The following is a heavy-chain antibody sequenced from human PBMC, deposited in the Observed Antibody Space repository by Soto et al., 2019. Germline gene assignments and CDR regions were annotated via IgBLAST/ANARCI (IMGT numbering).Heavy chain of an antibody. V-gene: IGHV1-18*01. J-gene: IGHJ4*02. CDR2: ISAYNGST. CDR1: GYTFTSYG. CDR3: ARDYHGGPGY. D-gene: IGHD4-17*01. Sequence: QVQLVQSGAEVKKPGASVKVSCKASGYTFTSYGISGVRQAPGQGLEWMGWISAYNGSTNYAQKLQGKVTMTTETSTSTAYMKLRSLRSAATAVYNCARDYHGGPGYWGQGTLVTVSS.